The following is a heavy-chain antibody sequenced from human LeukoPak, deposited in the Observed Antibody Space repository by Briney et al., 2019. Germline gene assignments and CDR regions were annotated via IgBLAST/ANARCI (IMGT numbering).Heavy chain of an antibody. V-gene: IGHV3-21*01. D-gene: IGHD3-22*01. J-gene: IGHJ4*02. Sequence: GGSLRLSCAASGFTFSSYSMNWVRQAPGKGLEWVSSISSSSSYIYYADSVKGRFTISRDNAKNSLYLQVNSLRAEDTAVYYCARDRTPVVVITTEIDYWGQGTLVTVSS. CDR1: GFTFSSYS. CDR3: ARDRTPVVVITTEIDY. CDR2: ISSSSSYI.